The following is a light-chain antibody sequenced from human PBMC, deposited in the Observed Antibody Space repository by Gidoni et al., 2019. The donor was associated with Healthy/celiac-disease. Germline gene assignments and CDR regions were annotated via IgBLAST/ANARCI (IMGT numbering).Light chain of an antibody. CDR1: QSVRSY. Sequence: DIVLTQSPATLSLSPGERATLSCRASQSVRSYLAWYQQKPSQAPRLLIYAASNRATGIPARFSGSGSGTDFTLTISSLEPEDVAVYYCQQRSNWPLLTFGGGTKVEIK. V-gene: IGKV3-11*01. CDR2: AAS. CDR3: QQRSNWPLLT. J-gene: IGKJ4*01.